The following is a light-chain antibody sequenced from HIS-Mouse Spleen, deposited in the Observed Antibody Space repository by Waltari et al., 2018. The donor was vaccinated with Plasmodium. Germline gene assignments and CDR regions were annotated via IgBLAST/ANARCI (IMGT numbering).Light chain of an antibody. Sequence: SYELTQPPSVSVSPGQTARITCSGDALPKKYAYWYQQKSGQAPVLVIYEDSKRPSGIPERFSGSSSGTQATLTISGAQVEDEADYYCYSTDSRGNHRVFGGGTKLTVL. J-gene: IGLJ3*02. CDR3: YSTDSRGNHRV. CDR1: ALPKKY. CDR2: EDS. V-gene: IGLV3-10*01.